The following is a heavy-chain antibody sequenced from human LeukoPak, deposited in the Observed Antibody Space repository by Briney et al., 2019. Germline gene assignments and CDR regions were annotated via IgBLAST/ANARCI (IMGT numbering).Heavy chain of an antibody. J-gene: IGHJ6*02. CDR1: GFTFSRYW. D-gene: IGHD3-22*01. Sequence: GGSLRLYCAASGFTFSRYWISWVRQAPGKGLEWVSSISSSSSYIYYADSVKGRFTISRDNAKNSLYLQMNSLRAEDTAVYYRARDRYYDSSGYDYYYYGMDAWGQGTTVTVSS. CDR3: ARDRYYDSSGYDYYYYGMDA. V-gene: IGHV3-21*01. CDR2: ISSSSSYI.